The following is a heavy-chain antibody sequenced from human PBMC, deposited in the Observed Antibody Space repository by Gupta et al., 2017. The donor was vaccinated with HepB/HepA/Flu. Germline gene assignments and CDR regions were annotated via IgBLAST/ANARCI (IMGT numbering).Heavy chain of an antibody. J-gene: IGHJ4*02. D-gene: IGHD2-15*01. CDR1: GFSISPYG. V-gene: IGHV3-33*01. Sequence: QVQLVESGGGVVQPGRSLRLSCAASGFSISPYGMHWVRQAPGKGLEWVALMLNDGGTKYYADSLEGRFTISRDNSKNTLYLQMNSLRAEDTAVYHCARDIGDCSSGRCYSDYFDLWGQGTLVIVS. CDR2: MLNDGGTK. CDR3: ARDIGDCSSGRCYSDYFDL.